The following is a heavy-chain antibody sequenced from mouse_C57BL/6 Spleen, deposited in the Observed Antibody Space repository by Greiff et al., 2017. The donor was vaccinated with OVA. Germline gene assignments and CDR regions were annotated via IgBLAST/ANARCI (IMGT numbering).Heavy chain of an antibody. CDR3: ARDRYYSNYGYFDY. CDR2: ISYDGSN. V-gene: IGHV3-6*01. D-gene: IGHD2-5*01. J-gene: IGHJ2*01. CDR1: GYSITSGYY. Sequence: EVQLQQSGPGLVKPSQSLSLTCSVTGYSITSGYYWNWIRQFPGNKLEWMGYISYDGSNNYNPSLKNRISITRDTSKNQFFLKLNSVTTEDTATYYCARDRYYSNYGYFDYWGQGTTLTVSS.